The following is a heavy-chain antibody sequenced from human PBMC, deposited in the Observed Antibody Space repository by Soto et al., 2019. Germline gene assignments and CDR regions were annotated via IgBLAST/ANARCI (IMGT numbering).Heavy chain of an antibody. Sequence: ASVKVSCKGFGYTFTKYGINCVRQAPGQGLEGVGWISPYNGNTHYAQKFHGRTTLTTDTAATTAYMELRMLRTADAAIYYYSREASVLIPAAQPSRFDSWGQGTLVTVSS. CDR1: GYTFTKYG. D-gene: IGHD2-8*01. CDR2: ISPYNGNT. CDR3: SREASVLIPAAQPSRFDS. J-gene: IGHJ4*02. V-gene: IGHV1-18*04.